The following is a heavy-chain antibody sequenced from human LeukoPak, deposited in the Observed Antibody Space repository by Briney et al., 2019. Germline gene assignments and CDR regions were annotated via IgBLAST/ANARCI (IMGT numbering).Heavy chain of an antibody. J-gene: IGHJ4*02. V-gene: IGHV3-30*18. CDR2: ISYDGSNK. D-gene: IGHD6-13*01. CDR1: GFTFSSYG. Sequence: GGSLRLSCAASGFTFSSYGMHWVRQAPGKGLEWVAVISYDGSNKYYADSVKGRFTISRDNSKNTLYLQMNSLRAEDTAVYYCAKEVGRIAAAGTIDYWGQGTLVTVSS. CDR3: AKEVGRIAAAGTIDY.